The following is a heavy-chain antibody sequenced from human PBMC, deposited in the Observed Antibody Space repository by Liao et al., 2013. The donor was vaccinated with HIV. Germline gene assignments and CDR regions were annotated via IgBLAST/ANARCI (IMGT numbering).Heavy chain of an antibody. Sequence: QLQLQESGPGLVKPSQTLSLTCTVSGGSISSGSYYWSWIRQPAGKGLEWIGRIYTSGSTNYNPSLKSRVTISVDTSKNQFSLKLSSVTAADTAVYYCARGSGIGGRRGFDYWGQGTLVTVPS. CDR2: IYTSGST. V-gene: IGHV4-61*02. CDR1: GGSISSGSYY. J-gene: IGHJ4*02. D-gene: IGHD6-6*01. CDR3: ARGSGIGGRRGFDY.